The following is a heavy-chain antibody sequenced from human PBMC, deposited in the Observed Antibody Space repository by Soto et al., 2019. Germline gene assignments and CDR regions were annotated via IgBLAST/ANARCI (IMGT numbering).Heavy chain of an antibody. CDR2: ISYDGSNK. Sequence: PGGSLRLSCAASGFTFSSYGMHWVRQAPGKGLEWVAVISYDGSNKYYADSVKGRFTISRDNSKNTLYLQMNSLRADDTAVYYCAKGYTKTAGNWFDPWGQGTLVTVSS. J-gene: IGHJ5*02. D-gene: IGHD3-16*02. CDR1: GFTFSSYG. CDR3: AKGYTKTAGNWFDP. V-gene: IGHV3-30*18.